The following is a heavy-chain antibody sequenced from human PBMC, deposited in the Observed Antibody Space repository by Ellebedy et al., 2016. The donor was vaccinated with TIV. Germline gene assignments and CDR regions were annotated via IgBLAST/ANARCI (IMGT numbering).Heavy chain of an antibody. D-gene: IGHD6-13*01. V-gene: IGHV4-31*03. CDR3: ARGRKGYSSSTRYNWFDP. CDR1: GGSISSGGYY. J-gene: IGHJ5*02. Sequence: MPSETLSLTCTVSGGSISSGGYYWSWIRQHPGKGLEWIGYIYYSGSTYYNPSLKSRVTISVDTSKNQFSLKLSSVTAADTAVYYCARGRKGYSSSTRYNWFDPWGQGTLVTVSS. CDR2: IYYSGST.